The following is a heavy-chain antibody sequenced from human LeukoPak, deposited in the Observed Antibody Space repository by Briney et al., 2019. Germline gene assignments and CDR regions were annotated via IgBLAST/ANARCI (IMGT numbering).Heavy chain of an antibody. Sequence: GGSLRLSCAASGFTFSSYAMSWVRQAPGKGLESVSAISGSGGSTYYADSVKGRFTIPRDNSKNTLYLQMNSLRAEDTAVYYCAKVPSSGWYESNWLGAFDIWGQGTMVTVSS. CDR2: ISGSGGST. V-gene: IGHV3-23*01. D-gene: IGHD6-19*01. J-gene: IGHJ3*02. CDR3: AKVPSSGWYESNWLGAFDI. CDR1: GFTFSSYA.